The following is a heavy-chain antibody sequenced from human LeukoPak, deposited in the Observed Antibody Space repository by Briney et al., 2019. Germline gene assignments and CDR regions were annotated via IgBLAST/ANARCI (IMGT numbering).Heavy chain of an antibody. CDR3: AKADVQLWSPFDY. J-gene: IGHJ4*02. CDR1: GVTFSSYD. D-gene: IGHD5-18*01. V-gene: IGHV3-23*01. Sequence: GGSLRLSCAASGVTFSSYDMSWVRQAPGKGVEGVSAISGSGGSTYYADSVKGRFTISRDNSKNTLYLQMNSLRAEDTAVYYCAKADVQLWSPFDYWGQGTLVTVSS. CDR2: ISGSGGST.